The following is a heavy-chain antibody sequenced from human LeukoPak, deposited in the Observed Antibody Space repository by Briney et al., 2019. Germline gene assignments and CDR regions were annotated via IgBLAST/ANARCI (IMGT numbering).Heavy chain of an antibody. J-gene: IGHJ6*03. V-gene: IGHV4-59*01. CDR3: ARQIQYCSSTSCLYYYYYYYMDV. D-gene: IGHD2-2*01. CDR2: IYYSGST. CDR1: GGSISSYY. Sequence: PSETLSLTCTVSGGSISSYYWSWIRQPPGKGLEWIGYIYYSGSTNYNPSLKSRVTISVDTSKNQFSLKLSSVTAADTAVYYCARQIQYCSSTSCLYYYYYYYMDVWGKGATVTVSS.